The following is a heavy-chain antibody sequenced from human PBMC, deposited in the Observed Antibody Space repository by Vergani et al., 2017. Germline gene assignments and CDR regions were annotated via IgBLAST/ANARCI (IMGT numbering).Heavy chain of an antibody. Sequence: QVQLVESGGGVVQPGRSLRLSCAASGFTFSSYAMHWVRQAPGKGLEWVAVISYDGSNKYYADSVKGRFTISRDNSKNTLYLQMNSLRAEDTAVYYCAKVGVVVPAAIPNWFDPWGQGTLVTVSS. D-gene: IGHD2-2*01. J-gene: IGHJ5*02. CDR2: ISYDGSNK. CDR1: GFTFSSYA. V-gene: IGHV3-30*07. CDR3: AKVGVVVPAAIPNWFDP.